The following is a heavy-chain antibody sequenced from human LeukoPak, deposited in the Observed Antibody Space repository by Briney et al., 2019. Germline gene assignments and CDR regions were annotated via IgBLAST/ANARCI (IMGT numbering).Heavy chain of an antibody. J-gene: IGHJ4*02. CDR2: IYYSGST. CDR1: GGSTSSSSYY. V-gene: IGHV4-39*01. Sequence: KTSETLSLTCTVSGGSTSSSSYYWGWIRQPPGKGLEWIGSIYYSGSTYYNPSLKSRVTISVDTSKNQFSLKLSSVTAADTAVYYCARSGGGYVLFDYWGQGTLVTVSS. D-gene: IGHD5-12*01. CDR3: ARSGGGYVLFDY.